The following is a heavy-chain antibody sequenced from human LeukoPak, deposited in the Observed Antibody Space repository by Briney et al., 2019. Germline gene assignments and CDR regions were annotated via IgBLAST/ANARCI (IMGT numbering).Heavy chain of an antibody. Sequence: GGSLRLSCAASGFSFSDYGMHWVRQAPGKGLEWVAVMSYDGSNKYYADSVKGRFTTSRDTSKNTLYLQMNSLRPGDTAVYYYAKDLSVSDWGQGTLVTVSS. CDR1: GFSFSDYG. J-gene: IGHJ4*02. V-gene: IGHV3-30*18. CDR3: AKDLSVSD. D-gene: IGHD5/OR15-5a*01. CDR2: MSYDGSNK.